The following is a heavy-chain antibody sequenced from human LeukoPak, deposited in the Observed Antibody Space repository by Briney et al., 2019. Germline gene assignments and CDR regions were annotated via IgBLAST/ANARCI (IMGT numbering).Heavy chain of an antibody. V-gene: IGHV4-34*01. D-gene: IGHD2-8*01. CDR1: GGSFSGYY. J-gene: IGHJ4*02. CDR3: ARVSRWYYFDY. Sequence: SETLSLTCAVYGGSFSGYYWSWIRQPPGKGLEWIGEINHSGSTNYNPSLKSRVTISVDTSKNQFSLKLSSVTAADTAVYYCARVSRWYYFDYWGQGTLVTVSS. CDR2: INHSGST.